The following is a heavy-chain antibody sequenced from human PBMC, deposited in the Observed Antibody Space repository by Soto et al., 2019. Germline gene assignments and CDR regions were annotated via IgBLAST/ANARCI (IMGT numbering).Heavy chain of an antibody. Sequence: EVQLVESGGGLVKPGGSLRLSCAASGFTFSSYSMNWVRQAPGKGLEWVSSISSSSSYIYYADSVKGRFTISRDNAKNSLYLQMNRLRAEDTAVYYCAREGDGYNSCWFAPWGQGTLVTVSS. V-gene: IGHV3-21*01. CDR1: GFTFSSYS. CDR2: ISSSSSYI. D-gene: IGHD5-12*01. J-gene: IGHJ5*02. CDR3: AREGDGYNSCWFAP.